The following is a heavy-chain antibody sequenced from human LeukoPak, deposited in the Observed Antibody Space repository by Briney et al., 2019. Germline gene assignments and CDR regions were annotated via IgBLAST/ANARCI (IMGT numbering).Heavy chain of an antibody. Sequence: GGSLRLSCAAFGFTFNSYNMNWVRQAPGKGLEWVSYISSDSSTIFYADSVKGRFTISRDNVKNSLFLQLNSLRDEDTAVYYCARGGDSGRSDFWSGYFRIYYGMDVWGQGTTVTVSS. V-gene: IGHV3-48*02. J-gene: IGHJ6*02. D-gene: IGHD3-3*01. CDR2: ISSDSSTI. CDR1: GFTFNSYN. CDR3: ARGGDSGRSDFWSGYFRIYYGMDV.